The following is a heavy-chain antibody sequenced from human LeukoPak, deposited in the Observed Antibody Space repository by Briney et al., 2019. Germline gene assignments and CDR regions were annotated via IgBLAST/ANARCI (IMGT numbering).Heavy chain of an antibody. V-gene: IGHV3-30*01. CDR2: ISYDGSNK. CDR3: ASSGYSSGWYFVVDY. D-gene: IGHD6-19*01. J-gene: IGHJ4*02. Sequence: QPGGSLRLSCAASGFTFSSYAMHWVRQAPGKGLEWVAVISYDGSNKYYADSVKGRFTISRDNSKNTLYLQMNSLRAEDTAVYYCASSGYSSGWYFVVDYWGQGTLVTVSS. CDR1: GFTFSSYA.